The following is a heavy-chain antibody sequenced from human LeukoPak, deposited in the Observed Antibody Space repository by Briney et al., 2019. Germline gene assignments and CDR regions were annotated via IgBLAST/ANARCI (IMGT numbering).Heavy chain of an antibody. Sequence: PGGSLRLSCAASGFTFSSYSMNWVRQAPGKGLEWVSSISSSSSYIYYADSVKGRFTISRDNAKNSLYLQMNSLRAEDTAVYYCARDASPYYDFWSGYYPLGEYYYYGMDVWGQGTTVTVSS. CDR3: ARDASPYYDFWSGYYPLGEYYYYGMDV. D-gene: IGHD3-3*01. CDR2: ISSSSSYI. CDR1: GFTFSSYS. J-gene: IGHJ6*02. V-gene: IGHV3-21*01.